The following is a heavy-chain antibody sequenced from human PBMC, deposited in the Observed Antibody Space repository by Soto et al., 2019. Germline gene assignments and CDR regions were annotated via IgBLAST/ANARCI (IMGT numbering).Heavy chain of an antibody. CDR3: AKDGNYDILTGYSPPFDY. CDR2: INWNSGSI. V-gene: IGHV3-9*01. CDR1: GFTFDDYA. Sequence: GGSLRLSCAASGFTFDDYAMHWVRQAPGKGLEWVSGINWNSGSIGYVDSVKGRFTISRDNAKNSLYLQMNSLRAEDTALYYCAKDGNYDILTGYSPPFDYWGQGTLVTVSS. D-gene: IGHD3-9*01. J-gene: IGHJ4*02.